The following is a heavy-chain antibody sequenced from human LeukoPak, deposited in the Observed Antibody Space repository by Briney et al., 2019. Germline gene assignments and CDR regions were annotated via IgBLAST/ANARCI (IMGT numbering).Heavy chain of an antibody. CDR1: GFTFSSYG. V-gene: IGHV3-30*03. CDR2: ISYDGSNK. CDR3: ARDRGAYCGGDCYLGFDY. Sequence: PGRSLRLSCAASGFTFSSYGMHWVRQAPGKGLEWVAVISYDGSNKYYADSVKGRFTISRDNAKKSLYLQMTSLTAEDTAVYYCARDRGAYCGGDCYLGFDYWGRGTLVTVSS. J-gene: IGHJ4*01. D-gene: IGHD2-21*02.